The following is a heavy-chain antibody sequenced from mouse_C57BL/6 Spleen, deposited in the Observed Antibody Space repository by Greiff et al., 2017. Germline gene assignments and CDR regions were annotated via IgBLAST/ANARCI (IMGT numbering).Heavy chain of an antibody. J-gene: IGHJ2*01. D-gene: IGHD1-1*01. CDR2: IHPNSGST. V-gene: IGHV1-64*01. Sequence: QVQLQQPGAELVKPGASVQLSCKASGYTFTSYWMHWVKQRPGQGLEWIGMIHPNSGSTNYNEKFKSKATLTVDKSSSTAYMQLSSLTSEDSAVYYCARSVYYGSSFYFDDWGQGTTLTVSS. CDR3: ARSVYYGSSFYFDD. CDR1: GYTFTSYW.